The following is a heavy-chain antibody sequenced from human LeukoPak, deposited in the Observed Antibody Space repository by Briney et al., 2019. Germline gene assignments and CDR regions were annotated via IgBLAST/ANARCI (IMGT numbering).Heavy chain of an antibody. Sequence: GGSLRLSCAASGYTFSNYWMTWVRQAPGKGLEWVANIKQDGSEKYYVDSVKGRFTISRDNAKNSLYLQMNSLRAEDTAVYYCARDTRVVVVPAAMVAHYYYGMDVWGKGTTVTVSS. J-gene: IGHJ6*04. CDR3: ARDTRVVVVPAAMVAHYYYGMDV. CDR2: IKQDGSEK. CDR1: GYTFSNYW. V-gene: IGHV3-7*03. D-gene: IGHD2-2*01.